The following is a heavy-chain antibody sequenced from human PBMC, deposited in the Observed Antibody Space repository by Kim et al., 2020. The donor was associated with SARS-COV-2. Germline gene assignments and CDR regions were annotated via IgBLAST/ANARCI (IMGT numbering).Heavy chain of an antibody. J-gene: IGHJ4*02. CDR3: ARVPYGDYLDFDY. Sequence: YSQKFQGGVTITRDTSASTAYMELSSLRSEDTAVYYCARVPYGDYLDFDYWGQGTLVTVSS. V-gene: IGHV1-3*01. D-gene: IGHD4-17*01.